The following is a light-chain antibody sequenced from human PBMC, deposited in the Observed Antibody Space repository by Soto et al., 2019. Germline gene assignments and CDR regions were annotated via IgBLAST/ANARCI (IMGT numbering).Light chain of an antibody. Sequence: DIQITQSPSSLSASVGDRVTITCRAGQSISTYLNWYQQKSGKPPKLLISAASSLQTGVPSRFSGSGSGTDFTLTISSLQPEDFANYYGQQSFSTLGWTFGQGTKVDIK. CDR2: AAS. J-gene: IGKJ1*01. CDR3: QQSFSTLGWT. CDR1: QSISTY. V-gene: IGKV1-39*01.